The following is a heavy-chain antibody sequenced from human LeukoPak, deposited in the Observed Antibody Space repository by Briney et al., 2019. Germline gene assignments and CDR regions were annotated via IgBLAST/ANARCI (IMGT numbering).Heavy chain of an antibody. Sequence: PGGSLRLSCAASEFHFSSYTMHWVRQAPGKGLEWVALISYDGSNQYYADSVKGRFTISRDNSKNTLYLQMNSLRAEDTAVYYCARAEWAPPHYYYYGMDVGGQGTTVTVSS. CDR3: ARAEWAPPHYYYYGMDV. CDR1: EFHFSSYT. D-gene: IGHD3-3*01. J-gene: IGHJ6*02. V-gene: IGHV3-30-3*01. CDR2: ISYDGSNQ.